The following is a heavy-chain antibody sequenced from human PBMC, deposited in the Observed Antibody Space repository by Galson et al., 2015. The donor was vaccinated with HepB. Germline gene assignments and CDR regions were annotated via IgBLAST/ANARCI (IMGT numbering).Heavy chain of an antibody. Sequence: SVKVSCKASGFTFTTSAVQWVRQARGQRLEWIGWIVVGSGNTNYAQKFQERVTITRDMSTSTAYMELSSLRFDDTAIYYCAAEGATGDYWGQGTLVTVSS. CDR2: IVVGSGNT. CDR3: AAEGATGDY. CDR1: GFTFTTSA. D-gene: IGHD1-1*01. V-gene: IGHV1-58*01. J-gene: IGHJ4*02.